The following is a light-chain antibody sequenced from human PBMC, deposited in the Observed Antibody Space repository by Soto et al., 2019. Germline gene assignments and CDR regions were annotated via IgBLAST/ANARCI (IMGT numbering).Light chain of an antibody. CDR1: EFISTY. CDR3: QQSYSIPRT. CDR2: AAS. V-gene: IGKV1-39*01. Sequence: DIQMTQSPSSLSASVGDRVTITCRASEFISTYLIWYQQKPVKAPKLLIYAASSLQSGVPSRFSGSGSGTDFTLTISSLQPEDFATYFCQQSYSIPRTFGRGTKVEIK. J-gene: IGKJ1*01.